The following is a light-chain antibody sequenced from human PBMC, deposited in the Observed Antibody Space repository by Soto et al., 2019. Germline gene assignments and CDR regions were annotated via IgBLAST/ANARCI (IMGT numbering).Light chain of an antibody. CDR2: GAS. J-gene: IGKJ5*01. CDR1: QTINRN. CDR3: QQYHKWPIT. Sequence: EVVLTQSPATQSVSPGERATFSCGASQTINRNLAWYQQKPGQAPRLLIYGASNRATGIPARFSGSGSGTEFTFTISSLQSEDFAVYYCQQYHKWPITCGQGPRLEIK. V-gene: IGKV3-15*01.